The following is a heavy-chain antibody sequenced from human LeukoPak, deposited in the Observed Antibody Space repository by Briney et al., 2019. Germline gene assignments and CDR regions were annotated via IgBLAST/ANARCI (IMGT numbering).Heavy chain of an antibody. D-gene: IGHD1-26*01. V-gene: IGHV3-21*01. CDR3: ARVFGGSFKYYFDY. Sequence: GGSLRLSCAVSGFTFSSYSMNWVRQAPGKGLEWVSSISSSSSYIYYADSVKGRFTISRDNAKNSLYLQMNSLRAEDTAVYYCARVFGGSFKYYFDYWGQGTLVTVSS. CDR1: GFTFSSYS. CDR2: ISSSSSYI. J-gene: IGHJ4*02.